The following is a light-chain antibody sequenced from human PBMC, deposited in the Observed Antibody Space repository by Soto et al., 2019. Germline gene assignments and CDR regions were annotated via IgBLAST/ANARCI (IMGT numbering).Light chain of an antibody. CDR1: SSDIGDFPY. CDR2: EVS. V-gene: IGLV2-14*01. CDR3: SSYTRSSAMEV. Sequence: QSALSQPASVSGSPGQSLTISCTGSSSDIGDFPYVSWYQQHPGKAPKLLISEVSVRPSGVSPRFSGSTSGNTASLTISGLQVADEDTYYCSSYTRSSAMEVFGGGTKLTVL. J-gene: IGLJ3*02.